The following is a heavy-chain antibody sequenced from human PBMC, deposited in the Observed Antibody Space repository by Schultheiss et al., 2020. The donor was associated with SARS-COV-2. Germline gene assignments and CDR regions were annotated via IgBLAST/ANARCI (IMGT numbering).Heavy chain of an antibody. J-gene: IGHJ4*02. CDR1: GGSISSYY. Sequence: SETLSLTCTVSGGSISSYYWSWIRQPPGKGLEWIGYIYYSGSTNYNPSLKSRVTISVDTSKNQFSLKLSSVTAADTAVYYCARGLGGHDYWGQGTLVTVSS. CDR2: IYYSGST. V-gene: IGHV4-59*12. CDR3: ARGLGGHDY. D-gene: IGHD3-16*01.